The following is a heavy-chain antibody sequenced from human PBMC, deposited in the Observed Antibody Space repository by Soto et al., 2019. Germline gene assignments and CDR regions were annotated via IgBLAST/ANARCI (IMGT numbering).Heavy chain of an antibody. V-gene: IGHV2-5*02. Sequence: QITLKESGPPLVKPTQTLTLTCTVSGFSLSTSGVGVGWNRQPPGKTLEWLALIYWDDDKRYSLSLKSRLTITKDTSKNQVVVTMTNMDPVDTATYYCARRRLDRNAFDIWGQGTVVTVSS. CDR1: GFSLSTSGVG. CDR3: ARRRLDRNAFDI. J-gene: IGHJ3*02. CDR2: IYWDDDK.